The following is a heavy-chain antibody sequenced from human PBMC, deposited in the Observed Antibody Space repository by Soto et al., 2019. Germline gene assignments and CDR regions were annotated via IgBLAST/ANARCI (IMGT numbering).Heavy chain of an antibody. Sequence: GVLRLSCASSGFTFSSYAMSWVLHSPGKGLEWVSAISGSGGSTYYADSVKGRFTISRDNSKNTLYLQMNSLRAEDTAVYYCAKDQGGPRYCSGGSCYGAFDIWGQGTMVTVSS. J-gene: IGHJ3*02. D-gene: IGHD2-15*01. CDR1: GFTFSSYA. V-gene: IGHV3-23*01. CDR3: AKDQGGPRYCSGGSCYGAFDI. CDR2: ISGSGGST.